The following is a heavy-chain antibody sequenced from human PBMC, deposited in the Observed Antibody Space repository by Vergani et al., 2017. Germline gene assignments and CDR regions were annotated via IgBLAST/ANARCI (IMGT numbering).Heavy chain of an antibody. CDR3: ARFSYYYDNTHTSVFDY. CDR1: GYSISSGYY. D-gene: IGHD3-22*01. CDR2: IYHSGST. J-gene: IGHJ4*02. V-gene: IGHV4-38-2*02. Sequence: QVQLQESGPGLVKPSETLSLTCTVSGYSISSGYYWGWIRQPPGKGLEWIGSIYHSGSTYYNPSLKSRVTISVDTSKNQFSLKLSSVTAADTAVYYCARFSYYYDNTHTSVFDYWGQGTLVTVSS.